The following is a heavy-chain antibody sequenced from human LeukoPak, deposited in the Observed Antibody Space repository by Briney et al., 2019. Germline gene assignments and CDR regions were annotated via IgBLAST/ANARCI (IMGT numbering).Heavy chain of an antibody. CDR2: IQTSGRT. Sequence: PSETLPLTCTVSGASITSHYWSWIRQPAGKGLERIGRIQTSGRTSYDPSLNSRVTMSVDTSNNQFSLNLTSVTAADTAVYYCARENGATIAGRSLDYWGQGTLVTVSS. CDR3: ARENGATIAGRSLDY. D-gene: IGHD6-6*01. CDR1: GASITSHY. V-gene: IGHV4-4*07. J-gene: IGHJ4*02.